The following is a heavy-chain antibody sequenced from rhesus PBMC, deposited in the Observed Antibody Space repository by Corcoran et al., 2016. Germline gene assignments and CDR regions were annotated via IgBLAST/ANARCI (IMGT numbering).Heavy chain of an antibody. J-gene: IGHJ4*01. Sequence: QVQLQESGPGLVKPSETLSVTCAVSGGSISSSYWSWIRQAPGKGLEWIGYIYGSGSSTNYNPSINSRFNLSVDTSKNQLSLKLSSVTAADTAVYYCATIYSSGWLYFDYWGQGVLVTVSS. CDR2: IYGSGSST. D-gene: IGHD6-31*01. V-gene: IGHV4-169*01. CDR1: GGSISSSY. CDR3: ATIYSSGWLYFDY.